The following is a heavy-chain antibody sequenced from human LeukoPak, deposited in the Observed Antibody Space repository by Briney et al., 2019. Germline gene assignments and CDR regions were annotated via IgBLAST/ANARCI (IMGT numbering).Heavy chain of an antibody. CDR3: AKDRQGFGFGEQLDYYYMDV. J-gene: IGHJ6*03. CDR1: GSTFTGYA. V-gene: IGHV3-23*01. Sequence: PGGSLRLSCAASGSTFTGYAMSWVRQVPGKGLEWVSAISGSGGSTYYADSVKGRFTISRDNSKNTLYLQMNSPRAEDTAVYYCAKDRQGFGFGEQLDYYYMDVWGKGTTVTVSS. CDR2: ISGSGGST. D-gene: IGHD3-10*01.